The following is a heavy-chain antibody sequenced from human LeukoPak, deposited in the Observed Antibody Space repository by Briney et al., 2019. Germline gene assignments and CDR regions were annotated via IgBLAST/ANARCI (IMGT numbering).Heavy chain of an antibody. CDR3: ARGHWELDY. J-gene: IGHJ4*02. CDR2: INHSGST. V-gene: IGHV4-34*01. CDR1: GGSFSGYY. D-gene: IGHD1-1*01. Sequence: SETLSLTCAVYGGSFSGYYWSWIRQPPGKGLEWIGEINHSGSTNYNPSLESRVTISVDTSKNQFSLKLSSVTAADTAVYYCARGHWELDYWGKETLSPSPQ.